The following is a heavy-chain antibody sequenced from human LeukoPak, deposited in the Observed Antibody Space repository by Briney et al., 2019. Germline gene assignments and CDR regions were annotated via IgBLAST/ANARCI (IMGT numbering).Heavy chain of an antibody. J-gene: IGHJ4*02. V-gene: IGHV5-51*01. CDR1: GYRFTAYW. D-gene: IGHD1-26*01. CDR3: ARRTGSGTYYSLFFDY. Sequence: GESLKISCKASGYRFTAYWIGWVRQMPGKGLEWMGVIHPVDSDTTYSPSFQGQGTISADKSNNIAYLEWDSLKASDSGTYYCARRTGSGTYYSLFFDYWGQGALVTVSS. CDR2: IHPVDSDT.